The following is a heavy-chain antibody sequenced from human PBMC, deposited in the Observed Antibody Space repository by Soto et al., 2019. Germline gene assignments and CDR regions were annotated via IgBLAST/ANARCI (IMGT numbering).Heavy chain of an antibody. V-gene: IGHV3-64D*08. Sequence: GGSLRLSCSASGFTFSSYAMHWVRQAPGKGLEYVSAISSNGGSTYYADSVKGRFTISRDNSKNTLYLQMSSLRAEDTAVYYCVKSAPTLRFLEWLPLGGFDYWGQGTLVTVSS. J-gene: IGHJ4*02. D-gene: IGHD3-3*01. CDR3: VKSAPTLRFLEWLPLGGFDY. CDR2: ISSNGGST. CDR1: GFTFSSYA.